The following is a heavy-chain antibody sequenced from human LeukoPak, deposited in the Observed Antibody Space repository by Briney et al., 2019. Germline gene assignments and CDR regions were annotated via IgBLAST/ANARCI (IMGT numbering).Heavy chain of an antibody. CDR2: INPNSGGT. Sequence: ASVKVSCKASGYTFTGYYMHWVRQAPGQGLEWMGRINPNSGGTNYAQKFQGRVTMTRDTSISTAYMELSRLRSDDTAVYYCARNLVWGSEPGYFDLWGRGTLVTVSS. CDR3: ARNLVWGSEPGYFDL. D-gene: IGHD3-16*01. CDR1: GYTFTGYY. J-gene: IGHJ2*01. V-gene: IGHV1-2*06.